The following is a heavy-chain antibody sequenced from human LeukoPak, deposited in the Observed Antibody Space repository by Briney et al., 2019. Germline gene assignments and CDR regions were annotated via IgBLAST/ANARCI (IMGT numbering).Heavy chain of an antibody. CDR1: GGSISSYY. CDR2: IYTSGST. V-gene: IGHV4-4*09. J-gene: IGHJ5*02. Sequence: PSETLSLTCSVSGGSISSYYWSWIRQPPGKGLEWIGYIYTSGSTNYNPSLKSRVTMSLDTSKNQFSLKLSSVTAADTAVYYCARKALPGNWFDPWGQGALVTVSS. CDR3: ARKALPGNWFDP.